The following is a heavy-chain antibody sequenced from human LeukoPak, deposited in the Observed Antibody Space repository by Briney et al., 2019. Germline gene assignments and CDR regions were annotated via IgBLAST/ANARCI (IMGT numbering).Heavy chain of an antibody. CDR1: GGSFSGYY. CDR3: ARDADDY. J-gene: IGHJ4*02. V-gene: IGHV4-34*01. Sequence: SETLSLTCTVYGGSFSGYYWSWIRQPPGKGLEWIGEINHSGSTNYNPSLKSRVTISVDTSKNQFSLKLSSVTAADTAVYYCARDADDYWGQGTLVTVSS. CDR2: INHSGST.